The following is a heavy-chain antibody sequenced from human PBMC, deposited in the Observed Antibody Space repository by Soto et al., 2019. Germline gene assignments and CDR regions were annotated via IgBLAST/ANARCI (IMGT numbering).Heavy chain of an antibody. V-gene: IGHV4-31*03. CDR1: GGSISSGGYY. CDR2: IYYSGST. J-gene: IGHJ4*03. Sequence: SETLCLTCTVSGGSISSGGYYWSWIRQHPGKGLEWIGYIYYSGSTYYNPSLKSRVTISVDTPKNQFSLKLSSVTAADTAVYYCARDHRAFRYFDDWGQGIQVTVSS. CDR3: ARDHRAFRYFDD.